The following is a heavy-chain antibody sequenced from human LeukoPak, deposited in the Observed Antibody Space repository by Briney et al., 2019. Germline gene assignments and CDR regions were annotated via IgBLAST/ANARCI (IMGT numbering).Heavy chain of an antibody. CDR2: INPNSGGT. CDR1: GYTFTGYY. V-gene: IGHV1-2*02. CDR3: ARDRYCSSTSCFSPPLNWFDP. J-gene: IGHJ5*02. Sequence: GASVKVSCKASGYTFTGYYMHWVRQAPGQGPEWMGWINPNSGGTNYAQKFQGRVTMTRDTSISTAYMELSRLRSDDTAVYYCARDRYCSSTSCFSPPLNWFDPWGQGTLVTVSS. D-gene: IGHD2-2*01.